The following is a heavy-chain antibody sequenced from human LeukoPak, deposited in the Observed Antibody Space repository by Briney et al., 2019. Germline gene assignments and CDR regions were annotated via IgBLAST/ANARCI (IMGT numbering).Heavy chain of an antibody. D-gene: IGHD4-17*01. J-gene: IGHJ4*02. Sequence: SETLSLTCSVYGDSIGSFYWNWFRQPPGKGREWIGYIRYIGDAKYNSSLESRVTLSVDTPKNQFSLKVISVTAADTAIYFCAREGRYGDFSTVDSWGQGSQVTVSS. V-gene: IGHV4-59*01. CDR3: AREGRYGDFSTVDS. CDR1: GDSIGSFY. CDR2: IRYIGDA.